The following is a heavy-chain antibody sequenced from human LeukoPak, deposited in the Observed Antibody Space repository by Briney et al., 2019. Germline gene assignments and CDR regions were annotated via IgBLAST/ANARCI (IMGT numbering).Heavy chain of an antibody. V-gene: IGHV3-30-3*01. CDR3: ARGTERWLQLGDFDY. CDR2: ISYDGSNK. D-gene: IGHD5-24*01. CDR1: GFTFSSCA. Sequence: GGSLRLSCAASGFTFSSCAMHWVRQAPGKGLEWVAVISYDGSNKYYADSVKGRFTISRDNSKNTLYLQMNSLRAEDTAVYYCARGTERWLQLGDFDYWGQGTLVTVSS. J-gene: IGHJ4*02.